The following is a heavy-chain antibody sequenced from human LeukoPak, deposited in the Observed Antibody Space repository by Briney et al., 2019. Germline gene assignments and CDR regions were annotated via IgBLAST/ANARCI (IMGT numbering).Heavy chain of an antibody. V-gene: IGHV4-61*02. CDR2: IYTSGST. Sequence: SQTLSLTCTVSGGSISSGSYYWSWIRQPAGKGLEWIGRIYTSGSTNYNPSLKSRVTISVDTSKNQFSLKLSSVTAADTAVYYCXRGAYDFWSGYYTRAFDXWGQGXLVTV. D-gene: IGHD3-3*01. CDR3: XRGAYDFWSGYYTRAFDX. J-gene: IGHJ4*02. CDR1: GGSISSGSYY.